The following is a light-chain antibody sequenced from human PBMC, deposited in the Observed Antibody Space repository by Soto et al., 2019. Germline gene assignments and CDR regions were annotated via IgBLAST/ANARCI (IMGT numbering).Light chain of an antibody. CDR2: GAS. V-gene: IGKV3-15*01. CDR1: QTIYSN. J-gene: IGKJ1*01. CDR3: QQSSNWPRT. Sequence: IVMTQSPATLSVSPGERATLSFSAGQTIYSNVAWYQQRPGQPPRLLIYGASTRAAGISARFSGSGSGTEFTLTISSLQSEDFAVYYCQQSSNWPRTFGQGTKVDIK.